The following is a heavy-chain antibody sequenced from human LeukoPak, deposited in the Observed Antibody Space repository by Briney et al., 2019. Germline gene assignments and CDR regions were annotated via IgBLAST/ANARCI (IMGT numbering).Heavy chain of an antibody. CDR1: GFSFSSSW. V-gene: IGHV3-74*01. J-gene: IGHJ3*02. Sequence: GGSLRLSCAASGFSFSSSWMLWVRQTPGKGLVWLSRISPDGSSTSYADSVKGRFTVSRDIARNTLSLQMNSLRAEDSAVYYCSRLQGITPQPMTEGFDIWGQGTMVTVSS. CDR3: SRLQGITPQPMTEGFDI. D-gene: IGHD3-16*01. CDR2: ISPDGSST.